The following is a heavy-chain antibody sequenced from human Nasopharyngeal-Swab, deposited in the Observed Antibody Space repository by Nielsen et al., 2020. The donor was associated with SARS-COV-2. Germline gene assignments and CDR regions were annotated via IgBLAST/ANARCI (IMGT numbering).Heavy chain of an antibody. Sequence: KVSCKASGVPFSSYAISWVRQAPGQGLEWMGRIIPILGIANYAQKFQGRVTITADNSTSTAYMELSSLRSEDTAVYYCARGDSYGASWYFDLWGRGTLVTVSS. CDR3: ARGDSYGASWYFDL. V-gene: IGHV1-69*04. CDR2: IIPILGIA. J-gene: IGHJ2*01. D-gene: IGHD5-18*01. CDR1: GVPFSSYA.